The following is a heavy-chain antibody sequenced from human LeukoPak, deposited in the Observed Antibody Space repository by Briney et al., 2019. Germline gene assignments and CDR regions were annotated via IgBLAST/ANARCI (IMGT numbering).Heavy chain of an antibody. V-gene: IGHV4-59*12. Sequence: PSETLSLTCTVSGGSISSYYWSWIRQPPGKGLEWIGYIYYSGSTNYNPSLKSRVTISVDTSKNQFSLKLSSVTAADTAVYYCARDRYYYGSGSYYKGRYYYYYMDVWGKGTTVTVSS. D-gene: IGHD3-10*01. CDR2: IYYSGST. J-gene: IGHJ6*03. CDR3: ARDRYYYGSGSYYKGRYYYYYMDV. CDR1: GGSISSYY.